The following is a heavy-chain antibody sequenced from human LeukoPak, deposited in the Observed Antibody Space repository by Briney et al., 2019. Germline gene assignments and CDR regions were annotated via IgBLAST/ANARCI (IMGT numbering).Heavy chain of an antibody. Sequence: PGRSLRLSCAASGFSFSSYGFHWVRQAPGKGLEWVSAISYDGKNIHYADSVKGRFTISRDNSRNTVYLQMNSLRVEDTAVYYCARTYSRESGCDFFFHYWGQGTRVTVSS. CDR3: ARTYSRESGCDFFFHY. D-gene: IGHD5-12*01. CDR2: ISYDGKNI. CDR1: GFSFSSYG. V-gene: IGHV3-33*01. J-gene: IGHJ4*02.